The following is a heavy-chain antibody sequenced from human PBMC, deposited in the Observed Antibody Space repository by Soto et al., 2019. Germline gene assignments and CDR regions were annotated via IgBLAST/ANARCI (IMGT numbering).Heavy chain of an antibody. J-gene: IGHJ4*02. Sequence: PGVSLKISCKGSGYSFTTYWIGWVRQMPGKGLEWVGIIYPGDSDTTYSPPLQGQVTISADKSISTAYLQWSSLKASDTAMYYCARRGYYGSGYWSFDYWGQGTLVTVSS. CDR3: ARRGYYGSGYWSFDY. D-gene: IGHD3-10*01. V-gene: IGHV5-51*01. CDR2: IYPGDSDT. CDR1: GYSFTTYW.